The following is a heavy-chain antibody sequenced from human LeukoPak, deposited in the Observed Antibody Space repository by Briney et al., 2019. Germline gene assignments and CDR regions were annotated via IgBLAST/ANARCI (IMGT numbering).Heavy chain of an antibody. Sequence: ASVKVSCKASGYTFTSNDIDWVRQAAGQGLELIGSMNPHSGNAGYAQQFQGRVTMTRDTSISTVYMELSSLTSDDTAVYYCARIPQRVPHNWFDPWGQGTLVTVSS. V-gene: IGHV1-8*01. J-gene: IGHJ5*02. CDR3: ARIPQRVPHNWFDP. CDR1: GYTFTSND. D-gene: IGHD1-1*01. CDR2: MNPHSGNA.